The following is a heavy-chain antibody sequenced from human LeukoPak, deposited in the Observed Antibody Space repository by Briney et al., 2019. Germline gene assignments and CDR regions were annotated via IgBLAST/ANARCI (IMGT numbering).Heavy chain of an antibody. CDR2: IYHSGST. CDR3: ARDPAFFEWELLPATNAFDI. Sequence: SETLSLTCTVSGYSISSGYYWGWIRQPPGKGLEWIGSIYHSGSTYYNPSLKSRVTISVDTSKNQFSLKLSSVTAADTAVYYCARDPAFFEWELLPATNAFDIWGQGTMVTVSS. CDR1: GYSISSGYY. D-gene: IGHD1-26*01. J-gene: IGHJ3*02. V-gene: IGHV4-38-2*02.